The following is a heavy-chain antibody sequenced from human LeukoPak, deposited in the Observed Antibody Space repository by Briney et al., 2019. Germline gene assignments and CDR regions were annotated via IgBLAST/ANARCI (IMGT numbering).Heavy chain of an antibody. V-gene: IGHV1-69*05. CDR3: ARWDGYDPENYYYYMDV. Sequence: EASVKVSCKASGGTFSSYAISWLRQAPEQGLEWMGGIIPIFGTANYAQKFQGRVTITTDESTSTAYMELSSLRSEDTAVYYCARWDGYDPENYYYYMDVWGKGTTVTVSS. CDR2: IIPIFGTA. D-gene: IGHD5-12*01. J-gene: IGHJ6*03. CDR1: GGTFSSYA.